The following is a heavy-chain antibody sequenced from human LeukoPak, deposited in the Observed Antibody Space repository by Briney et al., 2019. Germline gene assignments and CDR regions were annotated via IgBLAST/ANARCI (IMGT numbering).Heavy chain of an antibody. CDR2: IYYSGST. J-gene: IGHJ5*02. D-gene: IGHD1-26*01. CDR1: GGSISSSGYY. V-gene: IGHV4-39*01. Sequence: KTSESLSLTCPVYGGSISSSGYYWGWIRQTPGKGLEWIASIYYSGSTYYNPSLKSRVTISVDTSKNQLSLKLSSLTAADTAVYYCARHEYSGSYYGLSWFDPWGQGTLVTVSS. CDR3: ARHEYSGSYYGLSWFDP.